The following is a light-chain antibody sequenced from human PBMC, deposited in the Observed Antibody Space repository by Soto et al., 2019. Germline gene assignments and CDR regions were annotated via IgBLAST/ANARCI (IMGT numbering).Light chain of an antibody. Sequence: EIVLTQSPATLSLSPGERATLSCRASQSVTNNYLAWFQQKPGQAPRLLMYGASSRATGIPDRFSGSGSGTDFTLTISRLEPEDFAVYYCQQYGSSGTFGQGAKVDI. CDR2: GAS. CDR1: QSVTNNY. CDR3: QQYGSSGT. V-gene: IGKV3-20*01. J-gene: IGKJ1*01.